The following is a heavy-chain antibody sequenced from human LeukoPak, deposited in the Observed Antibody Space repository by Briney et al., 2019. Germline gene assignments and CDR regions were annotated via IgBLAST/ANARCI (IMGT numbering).Heavy chain of an antibody. J-gene: IGHJ6*03. Sequence: SETLSLTCTVSGGSISSYYWSWIRQPPGKGLEWIGYIYYSGSTNYNPSLKSRVTISVDTSKNQFSLKPSSVTAADTAVYYCARGLAISPYYYYYMDVWGKGTTVTVSS. CDR3: ARGLAISPYYYYYMDV. D-gene: IGHD3-3*01. CDR1: GGSISSYY. V-gene: IGHV4-59*01. CDR2: IYYSGST.